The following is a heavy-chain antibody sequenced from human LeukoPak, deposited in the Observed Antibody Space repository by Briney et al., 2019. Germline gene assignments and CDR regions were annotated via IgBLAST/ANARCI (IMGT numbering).Heavy chain of an antibody. CDR2: MYYSGST. D-gene: IGHD3-22*01. Sequence: PSETLSLTCTVSSDSINSYYWICLPQPPGKGLEWIGYMYYSGSTNYNPSLKSRVNISVDTSKNQFSLKLSSVTAADTAVYYCARRHYYDSSGSYWYLDVWGRGTLVSVSS. CDR1: SDSINSYY. V-gene: IGHV4-59*01. J-gene: IGHJ2*01. CDR3: ARRHYYDSSGSYWYLDV.